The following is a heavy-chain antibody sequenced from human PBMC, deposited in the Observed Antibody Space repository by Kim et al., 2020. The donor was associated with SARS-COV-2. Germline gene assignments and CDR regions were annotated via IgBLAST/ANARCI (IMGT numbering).Heavy chain of an antibody. CDR2: VNPNSGNT. CDR1: GYSFTSYD. J-gene: IGHJ4*02. D-gene: IGHD6-19*01. Sequence: ALVKVSCRASGYSFTSYDINWVRQATGQGLEWLGLVNPNSGNTGYAQKFQGRLMMTRNTAINTAYMELSSLESEDTAVYYCATGPSGWYDYWGQGTLVTVSS. V-gene: IGHV1-8*01. CDR3: ATGPSGWYDY.